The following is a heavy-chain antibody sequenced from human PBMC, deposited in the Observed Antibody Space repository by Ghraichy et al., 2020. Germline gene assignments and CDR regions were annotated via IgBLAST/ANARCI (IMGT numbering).Heavy chain of an antibody. D-gene: IGHD1-1*01. CDR3: ARGKLLAWIDY. V-gene: IGHV3-30*04. CDR2: ISYDGSNK. CDR1: GFTFSSYA. Sequence: GGSLRLSCAASGFTFSSYAMHWVRQAPGKGLERVAVISYDGSNKYYADSVKGRFTISRDNSKNTLYLQMNSLRAEDTAVYYCARGKLLAWIDYWGQGTLVTVSS. J-gene: IGHJ4*02.